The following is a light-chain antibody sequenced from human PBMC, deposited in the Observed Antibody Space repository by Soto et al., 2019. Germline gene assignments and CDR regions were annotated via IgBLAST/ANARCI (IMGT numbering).Light chain of an antibody. V-gene: IGKV1-5*03. CDR1: QSISSW. CDR2: KAS. CDR3: QQYNDSFPYT. Sequence: DIQMTQSPSTLSASVGDRVTITCRASQSISSWLAWYQQKPGTAPKLLIYKASTLESGVSSRFSGFRSGTEFTLSVSSLQPDDFATYYCQQYNDSFPYTFGQGTKLEIK. J-gene: IGKJ2*01.